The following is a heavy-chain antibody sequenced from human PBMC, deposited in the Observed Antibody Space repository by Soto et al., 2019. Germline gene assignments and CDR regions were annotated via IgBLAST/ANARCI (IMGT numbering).Heavy chain of an antibody. Sequence: GGSLRLSCAASGFTFSSYWMSWVRQAPGKGLEWVANIKQDGSEKYYVDSVKGRFTISRDNAKNSLYLQMNSLRAEDTAVYYCAREGGVITIFGVVTSPRFGYYMDVWGKGTTVTVSS. CDR1: GFTFSSYW. CDR2: IKQDGSEK. CDR3: AREGGVITIFGVVTSPRFGYYMDV. J-gene: IGHJ6*03. D-gene: IGHD3-3*01. V-gene: IGHV3-7*01.